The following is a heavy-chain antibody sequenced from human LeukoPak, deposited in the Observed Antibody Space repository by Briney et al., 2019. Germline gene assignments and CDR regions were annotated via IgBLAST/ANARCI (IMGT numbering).Heavy chain of an antibody. CDR3: ATAVEMATSRKYYYYYYMDV. Sequence: GASVKVSCKASGYTFTSYDINWVRQATGQGLEWMGWMNPNSGNTGYAQKFQGRVTITRNTSISTAYMELSSLRSEDTAVYYCATAVEMATSRKYYYYYYMDVWGKGTTVTISS. V-gene: IGHV1-8*03. D-gene: IGHD5-24*01. CDR1: GYTFTSYD. CDR2: MNPNSGNT. J-gene: IGHJ6*03.